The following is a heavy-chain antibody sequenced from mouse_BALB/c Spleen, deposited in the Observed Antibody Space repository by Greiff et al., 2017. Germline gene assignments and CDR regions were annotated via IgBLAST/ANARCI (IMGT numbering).Heavy chain of an antibody. CDR2: IYPGNVNT. CDR3: ARSYYGYFDY. J-gene: IGHJ2*01. V-gene: IGHV1S56*01. D-gene: IGHD1-1*01. CDR1: GYTFTSYY. Sequence: VKLVESGPELVKPGASVRISCKASGYTFTSYYIHWVKQRPGQGLEWIGWIYPGNVNTKYNEKFKGKATLTADKSSSTAYMQLSSLTSEDSAVYFCARSYYGYFDYWGQGTTLTVSS.